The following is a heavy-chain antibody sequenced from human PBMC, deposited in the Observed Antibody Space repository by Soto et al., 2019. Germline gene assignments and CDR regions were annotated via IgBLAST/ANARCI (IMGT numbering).Heavy chain of an antibody. CDR2: TYYRSKWYN. J-gene: IGHJ6*02. D-gene: IGHD3-3*01. CDR3: ARDWGIWSGYYGYYYYGMDV. Sequence: SQTLSLTCAISGDSVSINSAAWNLIRQSPSRGLEWLGRTYYRSKWYNDYAVSVKSRITINPDTSKNQFSLQLNSVTPEDTAVYYCARDWGIWSGYYGYYYYGMDVWGQGTTVTVSS. V-gene: IGHV6-1*01. CDR1: GDSVSINSAA.